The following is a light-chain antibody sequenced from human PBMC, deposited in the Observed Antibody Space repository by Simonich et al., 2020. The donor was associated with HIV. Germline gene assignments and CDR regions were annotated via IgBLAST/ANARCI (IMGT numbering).Light chain of an antibody. CDR2: AAS. CDR1: QSISSC. V-gene: IGKV1-39*01. Sequence: DIQMTQSPSSLSASVGDSVIITCRSSQSISSCLNWDQQKRGEAPKFLIYAASSLKSGVPSRFSGSGSGTDFTLTISSLQPEDFATYYCQQYNSYSLTFGGGTKVEIK. J-gene: IGKJ4*01. CDR3: QQYNSYSLT.